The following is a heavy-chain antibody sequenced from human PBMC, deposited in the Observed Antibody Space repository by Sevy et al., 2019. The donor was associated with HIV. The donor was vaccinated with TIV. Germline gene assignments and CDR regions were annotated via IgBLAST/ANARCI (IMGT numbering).Heavy chain of an antibody. CDR3: AVRRRVVIPGVVRRRDQFFFYGMAV. Sequence: SETLSLTCAVYGESFSSYYWSWIRQSPEKGLEWIGEINHSGTTNYHPSLKSRVSISADTSKNQFSLKLTSVTAADTGVYYCAVRRRVVIPGVVRRRDQFFFYGMAVWGQGTTVTVSS. V-gene: IGHV4-34*01. D-gene: IGHD2-2*01. CDR2: INHSGTT. J-gene: IGHJ6*02. CDR1: GESFSSYY.